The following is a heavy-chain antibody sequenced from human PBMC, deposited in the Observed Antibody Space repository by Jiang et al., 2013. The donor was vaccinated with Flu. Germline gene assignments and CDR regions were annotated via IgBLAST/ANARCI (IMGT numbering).Heavy chain of an antibody. CDR1: GYTFIRNY. V-gene: IGHV1-69*04. J-gene: IGHJ4*02. CDR3: ASGYSYGGDY. Sequence: SGAEVKKPGASVKISCKTYGYTFIRNYMHWVRQAPGQGLEWMGRIIPILGIANYAQKFQGRVTITADKSTSTAYMELSSLRSEDTAVYYCASGYSYGGDYWGQGTLVTVSS. CDR2: IIPILGIA. D-gene: IGHD5-18*01.